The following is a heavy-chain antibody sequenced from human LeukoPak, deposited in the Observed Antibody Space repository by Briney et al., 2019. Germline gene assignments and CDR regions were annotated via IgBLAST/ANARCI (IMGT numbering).Heavy chain of an antibody. CDR2: IKSIGDGGTT. CDR3: TTGRDRWQLLFDI. Sequence: RPGGSLRLSCAASGFTFTNAWMSWVRQAPGKGLEWVGRIKSIGDGGTTEYTAPVQGRFSISRDDSRNILYLQMNSLKTEDTAVYYCTTGRDRWQLLFDIWGQGTMVAVSS. CDR1: GFTFTNAW. D-gene: IGHD4-23*01. J-gene: IGHJ3*02. V-gene: IGHV3-15*05.